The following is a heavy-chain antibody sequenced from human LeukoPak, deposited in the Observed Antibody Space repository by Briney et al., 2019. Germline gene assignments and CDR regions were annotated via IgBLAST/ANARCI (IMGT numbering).Heavy chain of an antibody. D-gene: IGHD2-15*01. J-gene: IGHJ4*02. CDR2: ITGDSNTI. CDR3: ARDRMGGSFDY. Sequence: GGSLRLSCAASGFAFSPYAMNRVRKAPGKGLDWVSFITGDSNTIYYADSMKGRFTVSRDNAENSLYLQMNSLSAEDTAVYYCARDRMGGSFDYWGQGTLVTVSS. CDR1: GFAFSPYA. V-gene: IGHV3-48*01.